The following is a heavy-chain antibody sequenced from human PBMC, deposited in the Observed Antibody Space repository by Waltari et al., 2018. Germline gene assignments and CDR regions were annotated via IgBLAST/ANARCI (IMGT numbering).Heavy chain of an antibody. Sequence: QVQLVQSGAEVKKPGASVMVSCNASGHSFTTYAFHWVRQAPGQRPEWMGWIYPVNGNTRYSQNFQGRVTITRDTSASTAYMELSDLRREDTAVYYCARDLRDWGQGTLVTVSS. V-gene: IGHV1-3*01. CDR2: IYPVNGNT. J-gene: IGHJ4*02. D-gene: IGHD3-3*01. CDR1: GHSFTTYA. CDR3: ARDLRD.